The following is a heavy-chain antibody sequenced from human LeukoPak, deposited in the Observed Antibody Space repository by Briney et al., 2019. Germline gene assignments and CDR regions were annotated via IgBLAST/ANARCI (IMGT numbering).Heavy chain of an antibody. CDR1: EFTFSSYG. CDR2: IRYHGSDK. CDR3: ARSPTSWYFDY. J-gene: IGHJ4*02. D-gene: IGHD2-2*01. V-gene: IGHV3-30*02. Sequence: GGSLRLSCAASEFTFSSYGMHWVRQAPGKGLEWVAFIRYHGSDKYYADSVKGRFTISRDNSKNTLYLQMNSLRPEDTSVYYCARSPTSWYFDYWGQGTLVTVSS.